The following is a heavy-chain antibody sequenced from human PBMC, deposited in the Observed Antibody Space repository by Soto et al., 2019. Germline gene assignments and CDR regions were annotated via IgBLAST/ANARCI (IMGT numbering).Heavy chain of an antibody. CDR2: IYWDDTK. J-gene: IGHJ1*01. Sequence: QITLKESGPTLVKPTQTLTLNCTFSGFSLSSSGVGVGWIRQPPGKALEWVALIYWDDTKRYSPSLKSGLTITKDTSKNQVVLTMTNMDPVDTATYYCAHIRVTMIVGAGYFQHWGQGTLVTVSS. CDR3: AHIRVTMIVGAGYFQH. V-gene: IGHV2-5*02. CDR1: GFSLSSSGVG. D-gene: IGHD3-22*01.